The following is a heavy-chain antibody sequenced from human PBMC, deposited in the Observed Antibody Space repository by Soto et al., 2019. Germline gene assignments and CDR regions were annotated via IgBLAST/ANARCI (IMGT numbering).Heavy chain of an antibody. CDR1: GFTFSSYC. Sequence: GGSLRLSCAASGFTFSSYCMHWVRQAPGKGLEWVAVISYDGSNKYYADSVKGRFTISRDNSKNTLYLQMNSLRAEDTAVYYCAKPGGSGSFKTNGMDVWGQGTTVTVSS. D-gene: IGHD3-10*01. J-gene: IGHJ6*02. CDR3: AKPGGSGSFKTNGMDV. CDR2: ISYDGSNK. V-gene: IGHV3-30*18.